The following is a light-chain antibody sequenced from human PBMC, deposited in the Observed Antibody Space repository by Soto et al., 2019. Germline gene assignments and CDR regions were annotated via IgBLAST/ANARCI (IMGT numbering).Light chain of an antibody. Sequence: EIVLTQSPGTLSLSPGERATLSCRARQRFSSEYLAWYQQKPGQAPRLLIYGASSRATGIPDRFSGSGSGTDFTLTISRLEADDFAGYYCQQYGSSEFTFGTGTKVEIK. CDR1: QRFSSEY. V-gene: IGKV3-20*01. CDR3: QQYGSSEFT. CDR2: GAS. J-gene: IGKJ3*01.